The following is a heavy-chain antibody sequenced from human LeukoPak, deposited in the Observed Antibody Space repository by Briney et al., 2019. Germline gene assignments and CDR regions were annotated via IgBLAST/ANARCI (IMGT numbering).Heavy chain of an antibody. V-gene: IGHV3-23*01. J-gene: IGHJ4*02. CDR2: VSGSGDTT. CDR1: GFTFNTYA. CDR3: AKDAGSGSPDYFDY. Sequence: PGGSLRLSCAASGFTFNTYAMSWVRQAPGRGLEWVSTVSGSGDTTYYADSVGGRFTISRDNSKNTLYLQMNSLRAEDTAVYYCAKDAGSGSPDYFDYWGQGTLVTVSS. D-gene: IGHD3-10*01.